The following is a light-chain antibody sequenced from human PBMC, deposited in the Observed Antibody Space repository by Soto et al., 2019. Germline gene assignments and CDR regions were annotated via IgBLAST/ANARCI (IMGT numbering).Light chain of an antibody. CDR2: RNN. CDR1: TSNIGSNY. J-gene: IGLJ1*01. V-gene: IGLV1-47*01. Sequence: QSALTQPPSASGTPGQGVTISCSGSTSNIGSNYVYWYQQLPGTAPKLLIYRNNQRPSGVPDRFSGSKSGTSASLAISGLRSDDEADYFCATWDDSLNGFYVFGTGTSHRP. CDR3: ATWDDSLNGFYV.